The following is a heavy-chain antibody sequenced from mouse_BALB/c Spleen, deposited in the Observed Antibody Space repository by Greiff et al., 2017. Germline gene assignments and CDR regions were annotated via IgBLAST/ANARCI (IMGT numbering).Heavy chain of an antibody. J-gene: IGHJ3*01. CDR1: GFSLTSYD. CDR3: VRDNYYGSSGFAY. CDR2: IWTGGGT. D-gene: IGHD1-1*01. V-gene: IGHV2-9-2*01. Sequence: VKLMESGPGLVAPSQSLSITCTVSGFSLTSYDISWIRQPPGKGLEWLGVIWTGGGTNYNSAFMSRLSISKDNSKSQVFLKMNSLQTDDTAIYYCVRDNYYGSSGFAYWGQGTLVTVSA.